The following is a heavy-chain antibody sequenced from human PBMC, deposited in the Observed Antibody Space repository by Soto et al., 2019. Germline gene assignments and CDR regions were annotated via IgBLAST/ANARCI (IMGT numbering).Heavy chain of an antibody. V-gene: IGHV3-23*01. CDR3: AKDADNDDYGVFDV. CDR2: VSGSGGSS. Sequence: EVQLLESGGGLVQPGGSLRLSCAASGFIFTNYALSWVRQAPGKGLEWFAGVSGSGGSSYYADSVKARFTVSRDNSRSTLYLKISSLRAEDSAIYYCAKDADNDDYGVFDVWGQGTLVTVSS. CDR1: GFIFTNYA. D-gene: IGHD4-17*01. J-gene: IGHJ3*01.